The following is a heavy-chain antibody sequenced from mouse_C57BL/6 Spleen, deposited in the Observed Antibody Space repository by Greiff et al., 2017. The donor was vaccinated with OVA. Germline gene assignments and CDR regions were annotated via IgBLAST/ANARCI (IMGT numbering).Heavy chain of an antibody. J-gene: IGHJ3*01. CDR3: VRHGGDDYDAWFAY. V-gene: IGHV10-1*01. Sequence: EVKLMESGGGLVQPKGSLKLSCAASGFSFNTYAMNWVRQAPGKGLEWVARIRSKSNNYATYYADSVKDRFTISRDDSESMLYLQMNNLKTEDTAMYYCVRHGGDDYDAWFAYWGQGTLVTVSA. CDR1: GFSFNTYA. D-gene: IGHD2-4*01. CDR2: IRSKSNNYAT.